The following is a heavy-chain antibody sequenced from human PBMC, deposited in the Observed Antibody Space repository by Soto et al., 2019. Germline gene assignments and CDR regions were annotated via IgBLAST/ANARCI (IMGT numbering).Heavy chain of an antibody. Sequence: PGGSLRLSCAVSGFICSSYDMSWVRQAPGKGLEWVSTILVGCGTHYVDSVTGRFTISRDTSKNTVYLQMNSLTAGDTAVYYCAKATATGGGAFEIYGQGTMVTAS. CDR1: GFICSSYD. CDR2: ILVGCGT. CDR3: AKATATGGGAFEI. D-gene: IGHD2-8*02. V-gene: IGHV3-23*01. J-gene: IGHJ3*02.